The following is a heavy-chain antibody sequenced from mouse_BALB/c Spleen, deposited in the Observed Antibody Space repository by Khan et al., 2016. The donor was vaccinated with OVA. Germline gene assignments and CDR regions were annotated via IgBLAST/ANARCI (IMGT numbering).Heavy chain of an antibody. Sequence: VQLQESGPGLVQPSQSLSITCTVSGFSLTNYSVHWVRQSPGKGLEWLGVIWSAGSTDYNAAFISRLTIRKDNSRSQVFFKMNSLQPNDTAIYYCARRGYDYGLGALFAYWGQGTLVTVSA. CDR3: ARRGYDYGLGALFAY. CDR2: IWSAGST. D-gene: IGHD2-4*01. V-gene: IGHV2-2*02. J-gene: IGHJ3*01. CDR1: GFSLTNYS.